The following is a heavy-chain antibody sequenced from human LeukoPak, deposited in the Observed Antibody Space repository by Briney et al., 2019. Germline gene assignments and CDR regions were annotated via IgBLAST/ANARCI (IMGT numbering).Heavy chain of an antibody. V-gene: IGHV4-61*01. CDR3: ASTLLSALGLPYFDH. Sequence: SETLSLTCSVSGASVSDGNYYWRWIRQPPGKGLEWIGYMFYSESTKYNPSLKSRVTISVDKSKNHFSLHMSSVTAADTAVYWCASTLLSALGLPYFDHWGQGSLVTVSS. D-gene: IGHD5-18*01. J-gene: IGHJ4*02. CDR2: MFYSEST. CDR1: GASVSDGNYY.